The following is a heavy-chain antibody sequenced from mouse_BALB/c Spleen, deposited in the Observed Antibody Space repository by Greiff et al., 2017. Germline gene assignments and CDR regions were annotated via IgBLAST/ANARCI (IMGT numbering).Heavy chain of an antibody. J-gene: IGHJ2*01. CDR1: GFTFSDFY. V-gene: IGHV7-1*02. CDR2: SRNKANDYTT. CDR3: ARDAPYYDFDY. Sequence: EVKLVESGGGLVQPGGSLRLSCATSGFTFSDFYMEWVRQPPGKRLEWIAASRNKANDYTTEYSASVKGRFIVSRDTSQSILYLQMNALRAEDTAMYYCARDAPYYDFDYWGQGTTLTVSS. D-gene: IGHD2-4*01.